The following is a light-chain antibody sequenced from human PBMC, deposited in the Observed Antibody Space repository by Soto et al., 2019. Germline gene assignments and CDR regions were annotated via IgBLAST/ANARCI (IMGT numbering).Light chain of an antibody. J-gene: IGLJ2*01. CDR1: SSDVGGDNY. CDR2: EVS. Sequence: QSALKQPPSASGSPGQSVTISCTGTSSDVGGDNYVSWYQQHSGKAPKLIIYEVSKRPSGVPDRFSGSKSGNTSSLTVSGLQAEYEADYSCSSYAGSDNLVFGGGTKLTVL. V-gene: IGLV2-8*01. CDR3: SSYAGSDNLV.